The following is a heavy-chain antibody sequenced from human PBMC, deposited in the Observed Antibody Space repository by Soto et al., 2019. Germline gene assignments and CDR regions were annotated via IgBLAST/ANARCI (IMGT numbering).Heavy chain of an antibody. V-gene: IGHV4-31*03. CDR3: ARVGTMVRGVITAFDY. Sequence: QVQLQESGPGLVKPSQTLSLTCTVSGGSISSGSYYWSWIRQHPGKGLEWIGYIYYSGSTYYNPSLKSRVTVSVDTSKNQFSLELSSVTAADTAVYYCARVGTMVRGVITAFDYWGQGTLVTVSS. J-gene: IGHJ4*02. CDR1: GGSISSGSYY. D-gene: IGHD3-10*01. CDR2: IYYSGST.